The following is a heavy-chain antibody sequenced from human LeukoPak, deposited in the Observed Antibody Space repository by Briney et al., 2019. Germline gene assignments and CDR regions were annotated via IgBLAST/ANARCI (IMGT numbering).Heavy chain of an antibody. V-gene: IGHV3-30-3*01. J-gene: IGHJ4*02. CDR1: GFTFSSYA. D-gene: IGHD6-19*01. CDR2: ISYDGSNK. Sequence: PGRSLRLSCAASGFTFSSYAMHWVRQAPGKGLEWVAVISYDGSNKYYADSVKGRFTISRDNSKNTLYLQMNSLRAEDTAVYYCAREEVVESYIAVAGELDYWGQGTLVTVSS. CDR3: AREEVVESYIAVAGELDY.